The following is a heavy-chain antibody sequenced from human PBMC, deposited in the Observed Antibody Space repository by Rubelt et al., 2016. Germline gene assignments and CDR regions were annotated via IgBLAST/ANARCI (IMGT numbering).Heavy chain of an antibody. D-gene: IGHD3-10*01. V-gene: IGHV3-30*04. CDR1: GFTFSNYA. CDR2: ISYDGSNK. Sequence: GQPGRSLRLSCAASGFTFSNYAMHWVRQVPGKGLEWVTVISYDGSNKYYADSVKGRFTISRDNSKNTLYLQMNSLRADDTAVYYCAKTVGEYYYYYGMDVWGQGTTVTVSS. CDR3: AKTVGEYYYYYGMDV. J-gene: IGHJ6*02.